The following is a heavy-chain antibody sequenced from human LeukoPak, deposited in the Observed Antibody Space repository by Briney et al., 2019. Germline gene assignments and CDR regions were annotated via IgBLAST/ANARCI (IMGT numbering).Heavy chain of an antibody. CDR3: ARGSELGPTTAFDY. J-gene: IGHJ4*02. V-gene: IGHV3-33*01. Sequence: GWALRLSCSASGFTFDTYGMHWVRQAPGKGLEWVAVIWYDGGHKYYAGSVKGRFTVSRDNSQNTLYLQMNSLRADDTALYYCARGSELGPTTAFDYWGQGTLVTVSS. CDR2: IWYDGGHK. D-gene: IGHD1-26*01. CDR1: GFTFDTYG.